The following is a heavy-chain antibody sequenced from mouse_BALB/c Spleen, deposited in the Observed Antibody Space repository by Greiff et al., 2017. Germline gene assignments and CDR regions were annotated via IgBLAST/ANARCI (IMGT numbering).Heavy chain of an antibody. V-gene: IGHV5-12-2*01. Sequence: EVKLVESGGGLVQPGGSLKLSCAASGFTFSSYTMSWVRQTPEKRLEWVAYISNGGGSTYYPDTVKGRFTISRDNAKNTLYLQMSSLKSEDTAMYYCARRYYGSSYVGAMDYWGQGTSVTVSS. CDR1: GFTFSSYT. CDR2: ISNGGGST. CDR3: ARRYYGSSYVGAMDY. D-gene: IGHD1-1*01. J-gene: IGHJ4*01.